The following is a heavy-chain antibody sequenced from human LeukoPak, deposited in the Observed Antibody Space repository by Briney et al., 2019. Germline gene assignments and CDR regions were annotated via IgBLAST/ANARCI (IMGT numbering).Heavy chain of an antibody. Sequence: ASVKVSCKVSGYTLTELSMHWVRQAPGKGLEWMGGFDPEDGETIYAQKFQGRVTMTEDTSTDTAYMELSSLRSEDTAVYYCVPLVDTAMVTLIDYWGQGTLVTVSS. CDR1: GYTLTELS. CDR3: VPLVDTAMVTLIDY. D-gene: IGHD5-18*01. V-gene: IGHV1-24*01. J-gene: IGHJ4*02. CDR2: FDPEDGET.